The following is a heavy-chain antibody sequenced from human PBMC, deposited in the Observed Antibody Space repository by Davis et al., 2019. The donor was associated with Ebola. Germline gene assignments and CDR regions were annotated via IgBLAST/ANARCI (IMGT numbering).Heavy chain of an antibody. CDR2: INAGNGNT. CDR1: GGTLSSYA. J-gene: IGHJ6*02. D-gene: IGHD2-2*01. V-gene: IGHV1-3*01. Sequence: AASVKVSCKASGGTLSSYAISWVRQAPGQRLEWMGWINAGNGNTKYSQKFQGRVTITRDTSASTAYMELSSLRSEDTAVYYCARDSCSSTSCYLYYYGMDVWGQGTTVTVSS. CDR3: ARDSCSSTSCYLYYYGMDV.